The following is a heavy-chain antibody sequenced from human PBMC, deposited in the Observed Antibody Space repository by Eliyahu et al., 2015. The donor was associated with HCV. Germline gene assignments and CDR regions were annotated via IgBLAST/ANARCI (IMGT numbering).Heavy chain of an antibody. D-gene: IGHD3-3*01. Sequence: QLQLQESGPGLVKPSETLSLTCTVXGGSXXXSSYYWGWIRQPPGKGLEWIGSIYYSGSTYYNPSLKSRVTISVDTSKNQFSLKLSSVTAADTAVYYCARGLRFLEWLPWFDPWGQGTLVTVSS. CDR3: ARGLRFLEWLPWFDP. CDR2: IYYSGST. CDR1: GGSXXXSSYY. V-gene: IGHV4-39*01. J-gene: IGHJ5*02.